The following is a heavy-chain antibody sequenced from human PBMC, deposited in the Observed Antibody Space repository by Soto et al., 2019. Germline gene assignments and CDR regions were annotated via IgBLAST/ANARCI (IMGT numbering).Heavy chain of an antibody. J-gene: IGHJ5*02. CDR1: GGSITINW. V-gene: IGHV4-4*02. Sequence: QVQLQESGPGLVNPSGTLSLTCAVSGGSITINWWSWVRQPPGKGLEWIGEIYHNGRFNYNPSLRSRITISIDKPKNQLSLKLTSVTAADTAVHDCVRDDWYRFDTWGPGSMVTVSS. CDR3: VRDDWYRFDT. D-gene: IGHD3-9*01. CDR2: IYHNGRF.